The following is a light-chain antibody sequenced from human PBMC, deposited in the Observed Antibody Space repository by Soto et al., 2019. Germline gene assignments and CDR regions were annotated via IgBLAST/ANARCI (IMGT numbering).Light chain of an antibody. Sequence: EIALTQSQSKLSLYPGVRASRTCRARQSVSSSYLAWYQQKPGQAPRLLIYGASSRATGIPDKFSGSGSRTDCSLAISRLEPEALAVYYCQHYGSSPLEVGQGTKVDIK. CDR2: GAS. CDR1: QSVSSSY. CDR3: QHYGSSPLE. J-gene: IGKJ1*01. V-gene: IGKV3-20*01.